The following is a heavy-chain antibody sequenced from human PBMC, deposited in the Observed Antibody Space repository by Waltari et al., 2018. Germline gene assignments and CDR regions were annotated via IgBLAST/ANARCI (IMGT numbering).Heavy chain of an antibody. D-gene: IGHD6-13*01. V-gene: IGHV4-61*02. J-gene: IGHJ4*02. Sequence: QVQLQESGPGLVKPSQTLSLTCTVSGGSISSGSYYWSWIRQPAGKGLEWIGRIYTSGSTNYNPSLKSRVTISVDTSKNQFSLKLSSVTAADTAVYYCAGIAAAGYPYYFDYWGQGTLVIVSS. CDR3: AGIAAAGYPYYFDY. CDR2: IYTSGST. CDR1: GGSISSGSYY.